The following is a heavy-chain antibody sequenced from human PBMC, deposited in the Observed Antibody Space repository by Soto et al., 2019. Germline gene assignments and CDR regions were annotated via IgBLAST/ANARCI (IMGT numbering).Heavy chain of an antibody. D-gene: IGHD6-19*01. J-gene: IGHJ5*02. Sequence: QVHLVESGGGVVQPGRSLTISCVGSGFAFSTYGMHWFRQAPAKGLGWVALISYDGIDKYYADSVKGRFSISRDNSKQTLSLQMDSLRPEDTAVYYCAKDFGAWSDSWGQGTLVNVSS. V-gene: IGHV3-30*18. CDR3: AKDFGAWSDS. CDR2: ISYDGIDK. CDR1: GFAFSTYG.